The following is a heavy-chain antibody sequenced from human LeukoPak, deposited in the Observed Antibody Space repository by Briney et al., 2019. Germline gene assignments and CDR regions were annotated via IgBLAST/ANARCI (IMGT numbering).Heavy chain of an antibody. J-gene: IGHJ4*02. Sequence: PGGSLRLSCAASGFTFSSHSMNWVRQAPGKGLEWISYISTSSSTIYDAESVKGRFTISGDNAKNSLYLQMNSLRAEDTAVYYCARDYSDSSSSYFDYWGQGTLVTVSS. CDR2: ISTSSSTI. CDR3: ARDYSDSSSSYFDY. D-gene: IGHD3-22*01. CDR1: GFTFSSHS. V-gene: IGHV3-48*01.